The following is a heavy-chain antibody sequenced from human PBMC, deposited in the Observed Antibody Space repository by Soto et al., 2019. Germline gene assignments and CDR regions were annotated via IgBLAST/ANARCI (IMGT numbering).Heavy chain of an antibody. CDR2: IYYSGST. J-gene: IGHJ5*02. CDR3: AYDYGDNLFDP. D-gene: IGHD4-17*01. CDR1: GGSISSYY. Sequence: ASETLSLTCTVSGGSISSYYWSWIRQPPGKGLEWIGYIYYSGSTNYNPSLKSRVTISVDTPKNQFSLKLSSVTAADTAVYYCAYDYGDNLFDPWGQGTLVTVSS. V-gene: IGHV4-59*08.